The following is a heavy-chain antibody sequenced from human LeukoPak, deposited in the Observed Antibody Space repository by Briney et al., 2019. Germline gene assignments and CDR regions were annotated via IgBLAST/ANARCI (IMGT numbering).Heavy chain of an antibody. J-gene: IGHJ4*02. CDR1: GFTFSSYA. D-gene: IGHD3-10*01. CDR3: AKDLSTAQPSDDYYGSGSYYNPDY. CDR2: ISGSGGST. Sequence: GSLRLSCAASGFTFSSYAMSWVRQAPGKGLEWVSAISGSGGSTYYADSVKGRFTISRDNSKNTLYPQMNSLRAEDTAVYYCAKDLSTAQPSDDYYGSGSYYNPDYWGQGTLVTVSS. V-gene: IGHV3-23*01.